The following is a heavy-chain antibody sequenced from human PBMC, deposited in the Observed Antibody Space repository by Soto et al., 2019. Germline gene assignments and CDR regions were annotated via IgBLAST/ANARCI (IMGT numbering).Heavy chain of an antibody. J-gene: IGHJ3*02. Sequence: EVQLVESGGGLVQPGESLRLTCAASGFSLSNYWMTWVRQAPGKGLEWVANIKQDESRKSYLDSVSGRFTISRDNARNSLYLQNNSLRAVDTALYYCARDVSPGDSTYYLYAFDTWGQGTMVTVSS. CDR3: ARDVSPGDSTYYLYAFDT. CDR1: GFSLSNYW. CDR2: IKQDESRK. V-gene: IGHV3-7*05. D-gene: IGHD3-22*01.